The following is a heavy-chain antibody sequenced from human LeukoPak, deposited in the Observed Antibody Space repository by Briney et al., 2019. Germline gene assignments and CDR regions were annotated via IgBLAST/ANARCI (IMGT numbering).Heavy chain of an antibody. D-gene: IGHD3-22*01. CDR3: ARDHYDSTGRYYYYMDV. Sequence: PSETLSLTCTVSGGSISSFDWSWIRQPAGKGLEWIGRMYTSGSTNYNPSLKSRVTMSVDTSKNQFSLKLSFVTAADTAVYYCARDHYDSTGRYYYYMDVWGKGTTVTVSS. J-gene: IGHJ6*03. CDR1: GGSISSFD. V-gene: IGHV4-4*07. CDR2: MYTSGST.